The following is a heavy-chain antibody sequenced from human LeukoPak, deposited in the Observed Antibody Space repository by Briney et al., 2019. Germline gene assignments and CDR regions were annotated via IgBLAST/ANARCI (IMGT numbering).Heavy chain of an antibody. V-gene: IGHV1-2*02. J-gene: IGHJ4*02. CDR2: INPNSGGT. CDR3: ASDPSLWGYCSSTSCFGITGKGSDY. Sequence: ASVKASCKASGYTFTGYYMHWVRQAPGQGLEWMGWINPNSGGTNYAQKFQGRVTMTRDTSISTAYMELSKLRSDDTAVYYCASDPSLWGYCSSTSCFGITGKGSDYWGQGTLVTVSS. D-gene: IGHD2-2*01. CDR1: GYTFTGYY.